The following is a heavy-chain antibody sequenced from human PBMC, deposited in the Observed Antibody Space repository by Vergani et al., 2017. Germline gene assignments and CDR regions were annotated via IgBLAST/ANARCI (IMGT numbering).Heavy chain of an antibody. V-gene: IGHV1-18*01. CDR3: ARDRFGVGATTTDYYYYNGMDV. CDR2: ISAYNGNT. CDR1: GYTFTSYG. D-gene: IGHD1-26*01. J-gene: IGHJ6*02. Sequence: QVQLVQSGAEVKKPGASVKVSCKASGYTFTSYGISWVRQAPGQGLEWMGWISAYNGNTNYAQKLQGRVTMTTDTSTSTAYMGLRSLRSDDTAVYYCARDRFGVGATTTDYYYYNGMDVWGQGTTVTVSS.